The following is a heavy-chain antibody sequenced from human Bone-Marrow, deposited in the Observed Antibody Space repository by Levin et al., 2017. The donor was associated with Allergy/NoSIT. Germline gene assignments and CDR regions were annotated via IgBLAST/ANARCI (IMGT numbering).Heavy chain of an antibody. D-gene: IGHD4/OR15-4a*01. Sequence: WASVKVSCKASGYTFTSYYIHWVRQAPGQGLEWVGRIGPASGGTDYAQKFQGRVTMTSDTSITSVYMELTGLTSDDTAVYYCTRKAHATYDYWGQGTLVTVSS. J-gene: IGHJ4*02. CDR1: GYTFTSYY. CDR2: IGPASGGT. V-gene: IGHV1-2*06. CDR3: TRKAHATYDY.